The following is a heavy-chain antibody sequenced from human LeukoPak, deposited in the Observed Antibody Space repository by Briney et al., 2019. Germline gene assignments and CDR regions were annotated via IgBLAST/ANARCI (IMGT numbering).Heavy chain of an antibody. CDR2: IYHSGST. CDR1: GYSISSGYY. Sequence: SETLSLTCTVSGYSISSGYYWGWIRQPPGKGLEWIGSIYHSGSTYYNPSLKSRVTISVDTSKNQFSLKLSSVTAADTAVYYCARALGVYSSSWYDYWGQGTLVTVSS. V-gene: IGHV4-38-2*02. CDR3: ARALGVYSSSWYDY. D-gene: IGHD6-13*01. J-gene: IGHJ4*02.